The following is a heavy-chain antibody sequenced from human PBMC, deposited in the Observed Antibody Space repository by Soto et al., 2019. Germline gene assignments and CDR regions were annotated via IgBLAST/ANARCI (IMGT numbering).Heavy chain of an antibody. Sequence: SVKVSCKASGGTFSSYAISWVRQAPGQGLEWMGGIIPIFGTANYAQKIQGRVTITADESTSTAYMELSSLRSEDTAVYYCARDKYYYDSSGLSDYWGQGTLVTVSS. J-gene: IGHJ4*02. CDR3: ARDKYYYDSSGLSDY. V-gene: IGHV1-69*13. CDR2: IIPIFGTA. D-gene: IGHD3-22*01. CDR1: GGTFSSYA.